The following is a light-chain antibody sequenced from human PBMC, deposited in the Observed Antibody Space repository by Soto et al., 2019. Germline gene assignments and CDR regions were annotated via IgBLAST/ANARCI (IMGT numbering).Light chain of an antibody. Sequence: QSVLTQPASVSGSPGQSITISCTGTSSDVGNYNVVSWYQHHPGEAPKVLIYEGTKRPSGVSNRFSGSTSANVASLTISGLQAEDEAHYYCCSYAGSDTYVFGSGTKLTVL. CDR3: CSYAGSDTYV. V-gene: IGLV2-23*01. J-gene: IGLJ1*01. CDR2: EGT. CDR1: SSDVGNYNV.